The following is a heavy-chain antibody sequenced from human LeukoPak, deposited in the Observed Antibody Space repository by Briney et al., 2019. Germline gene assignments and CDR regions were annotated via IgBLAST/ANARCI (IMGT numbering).Heavy chain of an antibody. Sequence: PPETLSLTCAVYGGSFSGYYWSWIRQPPGKGLEWIGEINHSGSTNYNPSLKSRVTISVDTSKNQFSLKLSSVTAADTAVYYCARGIGYCSGGSCYGNWFDPWGQGTLVTVSS. V-gene: IGHV4-34*01. CDR2: INHSGST. CDR3: ARGIGYCSGGSCYGNWFDP. J-gene: IGHJ5*02. CDR1: GGSFSGYY. D-gene: IGHD2-15*01.